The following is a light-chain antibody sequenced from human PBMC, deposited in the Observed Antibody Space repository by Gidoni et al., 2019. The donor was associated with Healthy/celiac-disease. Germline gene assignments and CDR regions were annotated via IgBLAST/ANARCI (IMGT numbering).Light chain of an antibody. J-gene: IGKJ4*01. CDR3: QQYNNWPALT. CDR2: GAS. V-gene: IGKV3D-15*01. Sequence: EIVMTQSPATLSVSPGERATLSCRASQSVSSNLAWSQQKPGQAPRLLIYGASTRATGIPARFSGSGSGTEFTLTISSLQSEDFAVHYCQQYNNWPALTFGGGTKVEIK. CDR1: QSVSSN.